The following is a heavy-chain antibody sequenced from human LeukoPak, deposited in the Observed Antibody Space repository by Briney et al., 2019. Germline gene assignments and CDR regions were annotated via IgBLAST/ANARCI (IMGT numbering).Heavy chain of an antibody. CDR3: AKGVAVAGTGGSSDWFDP. CDR2: ISGSGGST. J-gene: IGHJ5*02. V-gene: IGHV3-23*01. CDR1: GFTFSSYA. Sequence: GGSLRLSCAASGFTFSSYAMTWVRQAPGKGLEWVSAISGSGGSTYYADSVKGRFTISRDNSKNTLYLQMNSLRAEDTAVYYCAKGVAVAGTGGSSDWFDPWGRGTLVTVSS. D-gene: IGHD6-19*01.